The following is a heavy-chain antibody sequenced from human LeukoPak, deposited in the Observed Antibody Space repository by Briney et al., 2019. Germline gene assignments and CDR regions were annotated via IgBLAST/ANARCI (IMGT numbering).Heavy chain of an antibody. D-gene: IGHD3-3*01. CDR1: GYTFTSYY. CDR3: ARDHSMLRFLEWLDWGIDY. J-gene: IGHJ4*02. Sequence: ASVKVSCKASGYTFTSYYMHWVRQAPGQGLEWMGIINPSGGSTSYAQKFQGRVTMTRDTSTSTVYMELSSLRSEDTAVYYCARDHSMLRFLEWLDWGIDYWGQGTLVTVSS. CDR2: INPSGGST. V-gene: IGHV1-46*01.